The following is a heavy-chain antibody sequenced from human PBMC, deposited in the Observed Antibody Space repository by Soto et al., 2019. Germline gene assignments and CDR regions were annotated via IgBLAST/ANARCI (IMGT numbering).Heavy chain of an antibody. CDR1: GEAFSGYY. Sequence: SETLSLTCGVYGEAFSGYYWSWIRQPPGKGLEWIGEINHSGTTNYNPSLKSRVTISVDTSKNQFSLKLSSVTAADTAVYYCARHKYHSIGPSAYWRQGTLVTVS. J-gene: IGHJ4*02. D-gene: IGHD3-22*01. CDR3: ARHKYHSIGPSAY. V-gene: IGHV4-34*01. CDR2: INHSGTT.